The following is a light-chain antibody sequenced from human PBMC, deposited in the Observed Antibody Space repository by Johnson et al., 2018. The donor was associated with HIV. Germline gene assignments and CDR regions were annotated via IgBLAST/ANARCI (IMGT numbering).Light chain of an antibody. CDR2: ENN. Sequence: QSVLTQPSSVSAAPGQKVTISCSGSSSNIGNNYISWYQQHPGTAPKLLIYENNKRPSGSPDRFSGSKSGTSATLGITGLQTGDEADYYCGTWDTSLSAGGGFGTGTKVTGL. CDR3: GTWDTSLSAGGG. J-gene: IGLJ1*01. V-gene: IGLV1-51*02. CDR1: SSNIGNNY.